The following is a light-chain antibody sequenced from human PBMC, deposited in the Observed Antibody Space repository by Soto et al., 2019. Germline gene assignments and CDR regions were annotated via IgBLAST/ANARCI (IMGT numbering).Light chain of an antibody. CDR2: KAS. Sequence: GDRVTITCRASQTISRSLAWYQQKPGKAPKLLIYKASNLETGVPSRFSGSGSGTEFALTISSLQPDDFATYYCQQYIRYSPYTFGQGTRLEIK. CDR3: QQYIRYSPYT. J-gene: IGKJ2*01. V-gene: IGKV1-5*03. CDR1: QTISRS.